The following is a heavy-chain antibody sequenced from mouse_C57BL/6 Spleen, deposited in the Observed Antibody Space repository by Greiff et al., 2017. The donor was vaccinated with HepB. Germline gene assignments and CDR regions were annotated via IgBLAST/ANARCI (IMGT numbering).Heavy chain of an antibody. D-gene: IGHD1-1*02. CDR2: IWGVGST. J-gene: IGHJ4*01. V-gene: IGHV2-6*01. CDR1: GFSLTSYG. CDR3: ARDYDAMDY. Sequence: VKLVESGPGLVAPSQSLSITCTVSGFSLTSYGVDWVRQSPGKGLEWLGVIWGVGSTNYNSALKSRLSISKDNSKSQVFLKMNSLQTDDTAMYYCARDYDAMDYWGQGTSVTVSS.